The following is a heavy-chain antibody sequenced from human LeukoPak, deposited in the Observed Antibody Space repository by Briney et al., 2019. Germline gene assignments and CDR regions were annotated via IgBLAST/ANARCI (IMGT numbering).Heavy chain of an antibody. Sequence: GGSLRLSCAASGFTVSTNYMSWVRQAPGRGLEWVSVIYSGDTTFYADSVRGKFTISRDNSKSTLYLQMNSLRAEDTAVYYCASILRSSSGYYFDYWGQGTLVTVSS. J-gene: IGHJ4*02. V-gene: IGHV3-66*01. CDR2: IYSGDTT. D-gene: IGHD3-10*01. CDR1: GFTVSTNY. CDR3: ASILRSSSGYYFDY.